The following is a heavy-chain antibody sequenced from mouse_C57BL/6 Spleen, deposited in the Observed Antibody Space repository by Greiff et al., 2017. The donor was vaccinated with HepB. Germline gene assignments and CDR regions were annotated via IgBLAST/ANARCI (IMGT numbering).Heavy chain of an antibody. D-gene: IGHD1-1*01. V-gene: IGHV1-59*01. J-gene: IGHJ2*01. CDR1: GYTFTSYW. CDR2: IDPSDSYT. CDR3: ARAGYYGSFDY. Sequence: QVQLQQPGAELVRPGTSVKLSCKASGYTFTSYWMHWVKQSPGQGLEWIGVIDPSDSYTNYNQKFKGKATLTVDTSSSTAYMQLSSLTSEDSAVYYCARAGYYGSFDYWGQGTTLTVSS.